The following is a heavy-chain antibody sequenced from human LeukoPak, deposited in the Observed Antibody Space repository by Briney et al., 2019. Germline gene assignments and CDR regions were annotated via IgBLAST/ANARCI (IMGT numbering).Heavy chain of an antibody. D-gene: IGHD3-3*01. J-gene: IGHJ4*02. Sequence: PSETLSLTCTVSGGSISSYYWSWIRQPAGKGLEWIGRIYTSGSTNYNPSLKSRVTMSVDTSKNQCSLKLSSVTAADTAVYYCARERYDFWSGDTNFDYWGQGTLVTVSS. V-gene: IGHV4-4*07. CDR1: GGSISSYY. CDR3: ARERYDFWSGDTNFDY. CDR2: IYTSGST.